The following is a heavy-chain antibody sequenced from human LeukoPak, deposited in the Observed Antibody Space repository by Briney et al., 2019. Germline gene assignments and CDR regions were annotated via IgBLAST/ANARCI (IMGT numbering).Heavy chain of an antibody. Sequence: PSETLSLTCTVSGGSISSYYWGWIRQPPGKGLEWIGSIYYSGSTYYNPSLKSRVTISVDTSKNQFSLKLSSVTAADTAVYYCARVSFYYYYYMDVWGKGTTVTISS. CDR3: ARVSFYYYYYMDV. CDR2: IYYSGST. J-gene: IGHJ6*03. V-gene: IGHV4-39*07. CDR1: GGSISSYY. D-gene: IGHD3-3*02.